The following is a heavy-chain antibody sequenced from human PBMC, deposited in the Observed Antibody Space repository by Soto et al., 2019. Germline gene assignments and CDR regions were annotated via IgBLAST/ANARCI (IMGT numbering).Heavy chain of an antibody. J-gene: IGHJ3*02. D-gene: IGHD4-17*01. CDR3: AKDLGFGDYGAFDI. Sequence: GGSLRLSCAASGFTFSSYGMHWVRQAPGKGLEWVAVISYDGSNKYYADSVKGRFTISRDNSKNTLYLQMNSLRAEDTAVYYCAKDLGFGDYGAFDIWGQGTMVTVSS. CDR1: GFTFSSYG. CDR2: ISYDGSNK. V-gene: IGHV3-30*18.